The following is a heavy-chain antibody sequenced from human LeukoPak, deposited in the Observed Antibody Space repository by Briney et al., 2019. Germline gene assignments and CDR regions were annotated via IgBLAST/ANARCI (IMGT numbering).Heavy chain of an antibody. V-gene: IGHV4-59*01. CDR2: IYYSGST. J-gene: IGHJ6*03. CDR1: GGSISSYY. D-gene: IGHD5-18*01. Sequence: ESGPTLVKPSETLSLTCTVSGGSISSYYWSWIRQPPGKGLEWIGYIYYSGSTNYNPSLKSRVTISVDTSKNQFSLKLSSVTAADTAVYYCARDRHSYGYWYYYYYMDVWGKGTTVTVSS. CDR3: ARDRHSYGYWYYYYYMDV.